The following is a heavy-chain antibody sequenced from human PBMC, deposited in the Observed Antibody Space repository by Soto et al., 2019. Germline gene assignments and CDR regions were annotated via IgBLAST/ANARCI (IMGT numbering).Heavy chain of an antibody. CDR3: AKETYYYDSSGYYPHYYYYYGMDV. CDR2: ISWNSGSI. D-gene: IGHD3-22*01. V-gene: IGHV3-9*01. CDR1: GFTFDDYA. J-gene: IGHJ6*02. Sequence: ESGGGLVQPGRSLRLSCAASGFTFDDYAMHWVRQAPGKGLEWVSGISWNSGSIGYADSVKGRFTISRDNAKNSLYLQMNSLRAEDTALYYCAKETYYYDSSGYYPHYYYYYGMDVWGQGTTVTVSS.